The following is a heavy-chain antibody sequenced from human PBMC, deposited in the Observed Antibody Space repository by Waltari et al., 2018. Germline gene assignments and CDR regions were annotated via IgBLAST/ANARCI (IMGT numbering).Heavy chain of an antibody. Sequence: QLPLQESGPALVKPSQYLSLTCTVSGGSISRGGSYWPWIRQHPGKGLEWIGYIYYSGSTYYNPSLKSRVTISVDTSKNQCSLKLSSVTAADTAVYYCANIAAAGRQYYFDYWGQGTLVTVSS. CDR3: ANIAAAGRQYYFDY. CDR2: IYYSGST. D-gene: IGHD6-13*01. V-gene: IGHV4-31*03. J-gene: IGHJ4*02. CDR1: GGSISRGGSY.